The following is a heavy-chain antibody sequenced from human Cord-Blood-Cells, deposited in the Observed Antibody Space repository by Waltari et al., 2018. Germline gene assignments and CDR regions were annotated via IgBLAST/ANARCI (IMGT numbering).Heavy chain of an antibody. V-gene: IGHV4-59*01. CDR2: IYYSGST. CDR3: ARGPLPFYFDY. CDR1: GGSISSYY. Sequence: QVQLQESGPGLVKPSETLSLTCTVSGGSISSYYWSWIRQPPGKGLGWIGYIYYSGSTNYNPSLKSRVTISVDTSKNQFSLKLSSVTAADTAVYYCARGPLPFYFDYWGQGTLVTVSS. J-gene: IGHJ4*02. D-gene: IGHD1-26*01.